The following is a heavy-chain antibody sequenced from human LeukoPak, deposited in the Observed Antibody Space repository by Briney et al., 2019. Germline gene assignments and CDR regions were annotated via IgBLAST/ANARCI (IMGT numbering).Heavy chain of an antibody. J-gene: IGHJ4*02. CDR1: GFTFSSYA. Sequence: PGGSLRLSCAASGFTFSSYAMSWVRQAPGKGLEWVSAISGSGGSTYYGDSVKGRFTVSRDNSKNTLYLQMNSLRAEDTAVYYCAKHSGSYHREPFDYWGQGTLVTVSS. V-gene: IGHV3-23*01. CDR2: ISGSGGST. D-gene: IGHD1-26*01. CDR3: AKHSGSYHREPFDY.